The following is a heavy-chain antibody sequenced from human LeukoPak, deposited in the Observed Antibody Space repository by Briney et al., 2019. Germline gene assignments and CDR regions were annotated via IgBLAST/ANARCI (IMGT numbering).Heavy chain of an antibody. CDR1: GVPISNYY. J-gene: IGHJ5*02. CDR2: IYHSGST. Sequence: PSETLSLTCTVSGVPISNYYWHWIRQSPGKGLEWIGYIYHSGSTDYNPSLKSRVTVSVDTSKRQFSLELSSVTAADTAVYYCARGGVVGTMLRTINWFDPWGPGTLVAVSS. CDR3: ARGGVVGTMLRTINWFDP. V-gene: IGHV4-59*01. D-gene: IGHD3-10*01.